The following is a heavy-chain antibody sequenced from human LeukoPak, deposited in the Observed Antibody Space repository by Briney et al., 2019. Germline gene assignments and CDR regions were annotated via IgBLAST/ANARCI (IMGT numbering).Heavy chain of an antibody. J-gene: IGHJ3*02. CDR2: ISSSSSTI. V-gene: IGHV3-48*04. D-gene: IGHD1-26*01. CDR1: GFTFSSYS. Sequence: GGSLRLSCAASGFTFSSYSMNWVRQAPGKGLEWFSYISSSSSTIYYADSVRGRFTISRDDAENSLYLQMNSLRAEDTAVYYCAREPLRWELRRNDAFDIWGQGTMVTVSS. CDR3: AREPLRWELRRNDAFDI.